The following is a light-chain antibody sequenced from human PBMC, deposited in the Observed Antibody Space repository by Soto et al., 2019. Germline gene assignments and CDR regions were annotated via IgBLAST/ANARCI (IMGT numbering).Light chain of an antibody. CDR2: QAS. Sequence: DIQMTQSPSSLSASVGDSVTITCRASQGINRWLAWYQQKPGKAPELLIYQASSLQSGVPSRFSGGGSGSGTEFTLTLSSLQPDDSATYYCQQYNSYPWTFGQGTKVEFK. CDR1: QGINRW. CDR3: QQYNSYPWT. V-gene: IGKV1-5*03. J-gene: IGKJ1*01.